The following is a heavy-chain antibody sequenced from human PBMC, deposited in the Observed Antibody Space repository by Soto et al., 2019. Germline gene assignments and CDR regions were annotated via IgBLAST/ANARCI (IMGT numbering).Heavy chain of an antibody. J-gene: IGHJ4*02. D-gene: IGHD3-22*01. Sequence: SVKVSCKASGGTFSSYAISWVRQAPGQGLEWMGGIIPIFGTANYAQKFQGRVTITADESTSTAYMELGSLRSEDTAVYYCARTQNLYYYDSSGYYYDLDYWGQGTLVTAPS. CDR3: ARTQNLYYYDSSGYYYDLDY. V-gene: IGHV1-69*13. CDR2: IIPIFGTA. CDR1: GGTFSSYA.